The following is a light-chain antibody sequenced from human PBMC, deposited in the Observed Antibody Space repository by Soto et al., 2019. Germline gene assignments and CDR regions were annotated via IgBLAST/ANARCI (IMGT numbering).Light chain of an antibody. J-gene: IGKJ1*01. CDR2: DAS. Sequence: DIQMTQSPSTLSGSVVDRVTITGLASQSFSGTLAWYQQKPRKAPKLLIYDASSLERGVASRFSGSGSGTEFTLTISSLQPDDFATYYCQQYDTYSRTFGQGTKVDIK. CDR3: QQYDTYSRT. CDR1: QSFSGT. V-gene: IGKV1-5*01.